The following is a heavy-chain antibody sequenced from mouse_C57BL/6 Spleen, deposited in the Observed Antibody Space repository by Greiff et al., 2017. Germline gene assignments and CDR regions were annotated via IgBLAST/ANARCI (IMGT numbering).Heavy chain of an antibody. CDR3: AKERNGNPFAY. J-gene: IGHJ3*01. CDR1: GYTFSSSW. D-gene: IGHD2-1*01. V-gene: IGHV1-82*01. Sequence: VPVVESGPELVKPGASVKISCKASGYTFSSSWMNWVKQRPGKGLEWIGRIYPGDGDTNYNGKFKGKATLTADKSSSTAYMQLSSLTSEDSAVYFCAKERNGNPFAYWGQGTRVTVSA. CDR2: IYPGDGDT.